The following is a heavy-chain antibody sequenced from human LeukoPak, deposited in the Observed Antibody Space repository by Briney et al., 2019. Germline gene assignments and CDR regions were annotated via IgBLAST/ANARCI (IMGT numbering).Heavy chain of an antibody. J-gene: IGHJ3*02. CDR3: AKHYYTSGYYGALDI. CDR2: IYSGGST. D-gene: IGHD3-22*01. CDR1: GFTVSSNY. V-gene: IGHV3-66*01. Sequence: SGGSLRLSCAASGFTVSSNYMSWVRQAPGKGLEWVSVIYSGGSTYYADSVKGRFTISRDNSKNTLYLQMNSLRAEDTAVYYCAKHYYTSGYYGALDIWGQGTTVTVSA.